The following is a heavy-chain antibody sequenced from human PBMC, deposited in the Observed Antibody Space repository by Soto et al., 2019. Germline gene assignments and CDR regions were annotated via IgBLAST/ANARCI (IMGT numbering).Heavy chain of an antibody. Sequence: GESLKISCNGIGYSFSSYWINWVRQMPGKGLEWMGRIDPTDSTINYSPSFQGHVTISADKSISTAYLQWSSLKASDTATYFCARQMTPPGAPLDYWGQGTLVTVSS. CDR1: GYSFSSYW. CDR2: IDPTDSTI. CDR3: ARQMTPPGAPLDY. V-gene: IGHV5-10-1*01. J-gene: IGHJ4*02.